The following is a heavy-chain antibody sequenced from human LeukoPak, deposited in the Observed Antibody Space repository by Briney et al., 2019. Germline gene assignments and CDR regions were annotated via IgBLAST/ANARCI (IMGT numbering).Heavy chain of an antibody. V-gene: IGHV4-34*01. Sequence: SETLSLTCAVYGGSFSGYYRSWIRQPPGKGLEWIGEINHSGSTNYNPSLKSRVTISVDTSKNQFSLKLSSVTAADTAVYYCARANYYDSSGYYFPWGQETLVTVSS. CDR3: ARANYYDSSGYYFP. CDR2: INHSGST. D-gene: IGHD3-22*01. CDR1: GGSFSGYY. J-gene: IGHJ5*02.